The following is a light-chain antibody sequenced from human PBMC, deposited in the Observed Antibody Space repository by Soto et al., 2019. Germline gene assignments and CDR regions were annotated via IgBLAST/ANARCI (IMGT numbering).Light chain of an antibody. CDR2: EVS. V-gene: IGLV2-14*01. Sequence: QSALTQPASVSGSPGQSITISCTGTSSDVGGYNYVSWYQHHPGKAPKLMIYEVSNRPSGVSDRFSGSKSGNTASLTISGLRAEDEAGYYCGSYTSSGTYVFGTGTKVTVL. CDR1: SSDVGGYNY. CDR3: GSYTSSGTYV. J-gene: IGLJ1*01.